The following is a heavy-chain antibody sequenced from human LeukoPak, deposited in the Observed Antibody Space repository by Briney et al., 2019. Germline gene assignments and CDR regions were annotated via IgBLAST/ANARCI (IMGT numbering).Heavy chain of an antibody. D-gene: IGHD3-3*01. Sequence: ASVKVSCKASGGTFSSYAISWVRQAPGQGLEWMGGIIPIFGTANYAQKFQGRVTITTDESTSTAYMELSSLRSEDTAVYYCAMGITIFGVVIGGFDYWGQGTLVTVSS. J-gene: IGHJ4*02. CDR3: AMGITIFGVVIGGFDY. CDR1: GGTFSSYA. V-gene: IGHV1-69*05. CDR2: IIPIFGTA.